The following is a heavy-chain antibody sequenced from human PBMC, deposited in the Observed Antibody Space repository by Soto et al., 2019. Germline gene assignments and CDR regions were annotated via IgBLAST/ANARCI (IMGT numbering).Heavy chain of an antibody. CDR2: IFHGGNT. D-gene: IGHD2-15*01. V-gene: IGHV4-38-2*01. CDR3: AIARWYDAFDV. J-gene: IGHJ3*01. CDR1: GSFISSGNY. Sequence: EAVSVNCADSGSFISSGNYWGWIRKPPGKGLEWIGSIFHGGNTYYNPSLKSRVTISVDMSKNQFSLKLNSVTAADTAVYYCAIARWYDAFDVWGQGTVVTVS.